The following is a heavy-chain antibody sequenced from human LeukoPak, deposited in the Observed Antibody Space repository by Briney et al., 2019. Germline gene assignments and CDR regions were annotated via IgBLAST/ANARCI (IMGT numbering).Heavy chain of an antibody. CDR3: VSAPNSHYLDH. CDR1: GFTFTTYW. V-gene: IGHV3-7*01. Sequence: PGGSLRLSCAASGFTFTTYWMTWARQAPGKGLEWVANIKEDGSEKYYVDSVEGRFAISRDNAKNSLYLQMNSLRAEDTAVYYCVSAPNSHYLDHWGQGTLVTVSS. J-gene: IGHJ4*02. CDR2: IKEDGSEK. D-gene: IGHD4/OR15-4a*01.